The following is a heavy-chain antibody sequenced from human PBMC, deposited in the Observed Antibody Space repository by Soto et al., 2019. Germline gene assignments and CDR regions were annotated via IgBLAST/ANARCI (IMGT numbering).Heavy chain of an antibody. CDR3: VRVGFWSGYPWGAFDI. Sequence: SETLSLTCAVYGGSFSGYYWSWIRQPPGKGLEWIGEINHSGSTNYNPSLKSRVTISVDTSKNQFSLKLSSVTAADTAVYYCVRVGFWSGYPWGAFDIWGQGTMVTVSS. CDR2: INHSGST. V-gene: IGHV4-34*01. D-gene: IGHD3-3*01. CDR1: GGSFSGYY. J-gene: IGHJ3*02.